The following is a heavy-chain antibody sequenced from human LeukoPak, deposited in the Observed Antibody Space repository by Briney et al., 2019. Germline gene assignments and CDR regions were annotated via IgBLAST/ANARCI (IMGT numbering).Heavy chain of an antibody. J-gene: IGHJ5*02. Sequence: ASVKVSCKASGYTFTSYDINWVRQATGQGLERMGWISAYNGNTNYAQKLQGRVTMTTDTSTSTAYMELRSLRSDDTAVYYCARVGLGDFFYLGHSTGKNWFDPWGQGTLVTVSS. CDR1: GYTFTSYD. CDR2: ISAYNGNT. CDR3: ARVGLGDFFYLGHSTGKNWFDP. D-gene: IGHD3-16*01. V-gene: IGHV1-18*01.